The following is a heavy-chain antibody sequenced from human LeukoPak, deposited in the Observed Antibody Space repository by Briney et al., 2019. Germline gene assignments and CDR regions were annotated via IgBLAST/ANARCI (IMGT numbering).Heavy chain of an antibody. CDR1: GFTFTSYS. CDR2: ISGGSGST. Sequence: GGSLRLSCAASGFTFTSYSMNWVRQAPGKGLEWVSTISGGSGSTYYADSVKGRFTISRDNSKNTLYLQVNSLRAEDTAVYYCAKGGKWDVTPFDYWGQGTLVTVSS. D-gene: IGHD1-26*01. V-gene: IGHV3-23*01. CDR3: AKGGKWDVTPFDY. J-gene: IGHJ4*02.